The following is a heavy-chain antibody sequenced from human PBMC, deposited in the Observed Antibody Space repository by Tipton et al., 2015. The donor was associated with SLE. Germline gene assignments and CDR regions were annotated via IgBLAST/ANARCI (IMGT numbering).Heavy chain of an antibody. CDR2: IYTSGST. Sequence: TLSLTCTVSGGSISSYYWSWIRQPAGKGLEWIGRIYTSGSTNYNPSLKSRVTMSVDTSKKQFSLKLGSVTAADTAVYYGARLVAAAGTREACDIWGQGTMVTVSS. V-gene: IGHV4-4*07. CDR1: GGSISSYY. J-gene: IGHJ3*02. CDR3: ARLVAAAGTREACDI. D-gene: IGHD2-15*01.